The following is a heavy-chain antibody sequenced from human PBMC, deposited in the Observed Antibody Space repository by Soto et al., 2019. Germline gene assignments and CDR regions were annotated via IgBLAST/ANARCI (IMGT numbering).Heavy chain of an antibody. CDR3: ARDGVNDLRYFDY. V-gene: IGHV4-34*01. J-gene: IGHJ4*02. CDR2: IXHSGRX. CDR1: SGSFTGYY. Sequence: PXXTLSLTCAVYSGSFTGYYWSWIRQPPGXGLEWIGEIXHSGRXNYNPSLKSRVXISVDTSXXQFSLKLRSVTAEDTAVYYCARDGVNDLRYFDYWGQGTLVTVSS. D-gene: IGHD2-8*01.